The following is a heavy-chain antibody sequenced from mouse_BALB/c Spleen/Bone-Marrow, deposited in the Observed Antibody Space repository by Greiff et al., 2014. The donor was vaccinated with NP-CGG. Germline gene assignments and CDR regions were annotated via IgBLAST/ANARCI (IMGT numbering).Heavy chain of an antibody. V-gene: IGHV1-14*01. CDR3: ARTPIYDGYYWFIDV. CDR2: INPYNDGT. CDR1: GYTFTSYV. Sequence: EVQLQQSGPELVKPGASVKMSCKASGYTFTSYVMHWVKQKPGQGLEWIGYINPYNDGTKYNEKFKDKAALTSDKSSSTAYMELSSLTSEDSAVYYCARTPIYDGYYWFIDVWGAGTTVTVSS. D-gene: IGHD2-3*01. J-gene: IGHJ1*01.